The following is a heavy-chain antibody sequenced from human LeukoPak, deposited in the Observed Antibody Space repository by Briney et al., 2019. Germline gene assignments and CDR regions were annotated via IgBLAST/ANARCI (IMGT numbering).Heavy chain of an antibody. CDR2: IWYDGSNK. CDR3: ARDFPPVLTYYGSGSALDY. V-gene: IGHV3-33*01. Sequence: GGSLRLSCAASGFTFSSYGMHWVRQAPGKGLEWVAVIWYDGSNKYYADSVKGRFTISRDNSKNTLYPQMNSLRAEDTAVYYCARDFPPVLTYYGSGSALDYWGQGTLVTVSS. J-gene: IGHJ4*02. CDR1: GFTFSSYG. D-gene: IGHD3-10*01.